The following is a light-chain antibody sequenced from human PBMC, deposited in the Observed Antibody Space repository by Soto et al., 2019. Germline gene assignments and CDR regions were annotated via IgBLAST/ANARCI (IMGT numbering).Light chain of an antibody. V-gene: IGLV2-14*01. J-gene: IGLJ1*01. CDR1: SSDVGGYNY. CDR2: EVN. CDR3: SSYTSISLYV. Sequence: QSVLTQPASVSGSPGQSITISCTGTSSDVGGYNYVSWYQQHPGKAPKLMIYEVNYRPSGVSNRFSGSKSGDTASLTISGLQPEDEADYYCSSYTSISLYVCGTGTKV.